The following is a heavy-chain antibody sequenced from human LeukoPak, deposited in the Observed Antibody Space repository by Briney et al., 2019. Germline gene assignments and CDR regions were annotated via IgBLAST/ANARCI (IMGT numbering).Heavy chain of an antibody. V-gene: IGHV4-31*03. CDR2: IYYSGST. D-gene: IGHD3-10*01. CDR1: GGSISSGGYY. Sequence: PSETLSLTCTVSGGSISSGGYYWSWIRQHPGKGLEWIGYIYYSGSTYYNPSLKSRVTISVDTSKNQFSLKLSSVTAADTAVYYCARYNKGAMVRGVSNWFDPWGQGTLVTVSS. CDR3: ARYNKGAMVRGVSNWFDP. J-gene: IGHJ5*02.